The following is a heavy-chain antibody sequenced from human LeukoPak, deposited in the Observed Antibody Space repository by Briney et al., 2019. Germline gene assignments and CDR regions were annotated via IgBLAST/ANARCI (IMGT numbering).Heavy chain of an antibody. V-gene: IGHV1-69*01. Sequence: SLKVSCKPSGGTFSSDAISWGRQAPGQGVEWMGGIIPIFGTANYTQKCQGRVTITADESTSTAYMELSSLRSEDPAVYYCASARSRGWYGGHYYFDYRGQGTLLTVSS. D-gene: IGHD6-19*01. CDR1: GGTFSSDA. CDR3: ASARSRGWYGGHYYFDY. J-gene: IGHJ4*02. CDR2: IIPIFGTA.